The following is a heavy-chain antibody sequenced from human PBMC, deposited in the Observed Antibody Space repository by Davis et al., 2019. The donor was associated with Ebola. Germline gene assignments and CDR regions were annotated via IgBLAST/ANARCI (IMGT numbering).Heavy chain of an antibody. CDR2: INPHNGNT. D-gene: IGHD3-22*01. Sequence: ASVKVSCKASGYTFTSYGITWVRQAPGQGLEWMGWINPHNGNTNYAQNVQGRVTMTEDTSTDTAYMELSSLRSEDTAVYYCARMYYDSSGYSHDAFDIWGQGTMVTVSS. J-gene: IGHJ3*02. V-gene: IGHV1-18*04. CDR1: GYTFTSYG. CDR3: ARMYYDSSGYSHDAFDI.